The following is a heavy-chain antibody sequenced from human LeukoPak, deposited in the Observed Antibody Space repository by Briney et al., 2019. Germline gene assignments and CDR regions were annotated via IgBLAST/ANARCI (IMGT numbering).Heavy chain of an antibody. J-gene: IGHJ6*03. CDR2: IYHSGST. V-gene: IGHV4-38-2*02. CDR1: GYSISSGYY. Sequence: SETLSLTRAVSGYSISSGYYWGWIRQPPGKGLEWIGSIYHSGSTYYNPSLKSRVTISVDTSKNQFSLKLSSVTAADTAVYYCARDAHYDFWSGYYTGNMDVWGKGTTVTVSS. D-gene: IGHD3-3*01. CDR3: ARDAHYDFWSGYYTGNMDV.